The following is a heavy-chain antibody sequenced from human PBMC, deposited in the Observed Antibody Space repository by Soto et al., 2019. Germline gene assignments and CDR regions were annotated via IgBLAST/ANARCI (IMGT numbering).Heavy chain of an antibody. J-gene: IGHJ5*02. CDR1: GGSISSGGYY. CDR2: IYYSGST. V-gene: IGHV4-31*03. Sequence: SETLSLTCTVSGGSISSGGYYWSWIRQHPGKGLEWIGYIYYSGSTYYNPSLKSRVTISVDTSKNQFSLKLSSVTAADTAVYYCAREGVRSAWFDPWGQGTLVTVSS. D-gene: IGHD3-10*01. CDR3: AREGVRSAWFDP.